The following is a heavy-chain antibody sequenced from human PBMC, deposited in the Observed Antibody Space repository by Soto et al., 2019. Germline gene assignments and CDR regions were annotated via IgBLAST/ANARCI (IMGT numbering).Heavy chain of an antibody. D-gene: IGHD3-10*01. V-gene: IGHV3-23*01. J-gene: IGHJ4*02. Sequence: EVQLLESGGGLVQPGGSLRLSCAASGFTFSSYAMSWVRQAPGKGLEWVSAISGSGGSTYYADSVKGRFTISRDNSKNTLYLQMNSLRAEDTAVYYCAKGTYYYGSGSYAHPPNFDYWGQGTLVTVSS. CDR2: ISGSGGST. CDR3: AKGTYYYGSGSYAHPPNFDY. CDR1: GFTFSSYA.